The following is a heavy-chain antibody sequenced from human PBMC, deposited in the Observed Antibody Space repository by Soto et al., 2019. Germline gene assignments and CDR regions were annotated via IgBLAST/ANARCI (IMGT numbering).Heavy chain of an antibody. J-gene: IGHJ5*02. D-gene: IGHD5-12*01. V-gene: IGHV1-18*01. CDR1: GYTFTSYA. Sequence: ASVKXSCKASGYTFTSYAISWVRQAPGQGLEWMGWISAYNGNTNYAQKLQGRVTMTTDTSTSTAYMELRSLRSDDTAVYYCARVGGYSGYDPGDPWGQGTLVTVSS. CDR3: ARVGGYSGYDPGDP. CDR2: ISAYNGNT.